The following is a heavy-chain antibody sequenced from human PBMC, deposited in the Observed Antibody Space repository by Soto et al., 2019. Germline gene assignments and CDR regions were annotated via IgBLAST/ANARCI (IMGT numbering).Heavy chain of an antibody. CDR2: ISGSGGST. CDR3: AKCRLRYFDWNDY. J-gene: IGHJ4*02. Sequence: GGSLRLSCAASGFTFSSYAMSWVRQAPGKGLEWVSAISGSGGSTYYADSVKGRFSISRDNSKNTLYLQMNSLRAEDTAVYYCAKCRLRYFDWNDYWGQGTLVTVSS. V-gene: IGHV3-23*01. CDR1: GFTFSSYA. D-gene: IGHD3-9*01.